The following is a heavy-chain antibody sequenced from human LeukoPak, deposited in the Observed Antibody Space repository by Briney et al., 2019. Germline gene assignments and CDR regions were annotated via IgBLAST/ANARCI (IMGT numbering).Heavy chain of an antibody. D-gene: IGHD4/OR15-4a*01. CDR2: IYSDNT. CDR3: ARRAGAYSHPYDY. V-gene: IGHV3-53*01. J-gene: IGHJ4*02. Sequence: GGSLRLSCTVSGFTVSSNSISWVRQAPGKGLEWVSFIYSDNTHYSDSVKGRFTISRDNSKNTLYLQMNSLRAEDTAVYYCARRAGAYSHPYDYWGQGALVTVSS. CDR1: GFTVSSNS.